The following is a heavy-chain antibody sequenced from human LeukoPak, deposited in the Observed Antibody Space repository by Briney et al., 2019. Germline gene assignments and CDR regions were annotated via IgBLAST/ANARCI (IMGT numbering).Heavy chain of an antibody. V-gene: IGHV1-2*02. Sequence: ASVKVSCKTSGYTFTSCYMHWVRQAPGQGLEWMGWINPNSGGTNYAQKFQGRVTMTRDTSISTAYMELSRLRSDDTAVYYCVRARSAYDYPFDYWGQGTLVTVSS. CDR1: GYTFTSCY. J-gene: IGHJ4*02. D-gene: IGHD5-12*01. CDR3: VRARSAYDYPFDY. CDR2: INPNSGGT.